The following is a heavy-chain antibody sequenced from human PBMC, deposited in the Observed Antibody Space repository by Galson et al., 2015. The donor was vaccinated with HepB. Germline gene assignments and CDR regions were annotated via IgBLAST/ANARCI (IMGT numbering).Heavy chain of an antibody. CDR3: AKDDYSSGWLRGLDSYYYYMDV. J-gene: IGHJ6*03. Sequence: SLRLSCASSGFTFSIYAMSWVRQAPGKGLEWVSAISGSGGSTYYADSVKGRFTISRDNSKNTMYVQMNSLRAEDTAVYYCAKDDYSSGWLRGLDSYYYYMDVWGKGTTVTVSS. CDR2: ISGSGGST. D-gene: IGHD6-19*01. CDR1: GFTFSIYA. V-gene: IGHV3-23*01.